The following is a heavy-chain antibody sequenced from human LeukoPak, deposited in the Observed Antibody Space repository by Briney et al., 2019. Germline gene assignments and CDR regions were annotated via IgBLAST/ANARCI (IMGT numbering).Heavy chain of an antibody. J-gene: IGHJ4*02. D-gene: IGHD1-1*01. Sequence: GGSLRLSCAASGFTFSSYSMNWVRQAPGKGLEWVSAISGSGGSTYYADSVKGRFTISRDNSKNTLYLQMNSLRAEDTAVYYCAKGAVPTTSYYFDYWGQGTLVTVSS. CDR3: AKGAVPTTSYYFDY. CDR2: ISGSGGST. CDR1: GFTFSSYS. V-gene: IGHV3-23*01.